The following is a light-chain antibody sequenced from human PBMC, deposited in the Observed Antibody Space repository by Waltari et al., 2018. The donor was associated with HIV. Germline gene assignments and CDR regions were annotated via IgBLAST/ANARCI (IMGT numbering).Light chain of an antibody. Sequence: QSALAQPASVSGSLGQSVAISCSGSTSDLAGSFHFVAWYQQHAGKPPKLLIYDVNKRPSGVSNRFSGFRSGNMASLTISGLQTDDESIYFCSSYSTTNTYVVFGGGTKVTVL. V-gene: IGLV2-14*03. CDR1: TSDLAGSFHF. J-gene: IGLJ2*01. CDR2: DVN. CDR3: SSYSTTNTYVV.